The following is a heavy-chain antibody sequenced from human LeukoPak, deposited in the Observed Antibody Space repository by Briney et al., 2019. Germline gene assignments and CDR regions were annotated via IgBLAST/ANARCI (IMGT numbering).Heavy chain of an antibody. Sequence: GGSLRLSCAASGFTFSTYWMSWVRQAPGKGLEWVASIKQDGSEEYYVDSMKGRFTISKDNAENSLFLQMNSLRAEDTAVYYCARESHSTYDYWGQGTLVTVSS. V-gene: IGHV3-7*01. CDR1: GFTFSTYW. J-gene: IGHJ4*02. D-gene: IGHD4-11*01. CDR3: ARESHSTYDY. CDR2: IKQDGSEE.